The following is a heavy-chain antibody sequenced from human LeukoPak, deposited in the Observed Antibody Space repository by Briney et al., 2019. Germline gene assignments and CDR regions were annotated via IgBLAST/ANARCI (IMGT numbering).Heavy chain of an antibody. J-gene: IGHJ4*02. V-gene: IGHV3-48*01. D-gene: IGHD4-17*01. CDR3: AKDGTTVTTDY. CDR2: ISSSSSTI. CDR1: GFTFSSYS. Sequence: PGGSLRLSCAASGFTFSSYSMNWVRQAPGKGLEWVSYISSSSSTIYYADSVKGRFTISRDNSKNTLYLQMNSLRAEDTAVYYCAKDGTTVTTDYWGQGTLVTVSS.